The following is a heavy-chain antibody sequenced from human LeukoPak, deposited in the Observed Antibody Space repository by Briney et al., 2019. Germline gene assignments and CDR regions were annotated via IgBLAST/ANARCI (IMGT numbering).Heavy chain of an antibody. CDR1: GFTFSSYA. CDR2: IRYDGSNK. D-gene: IGHD3-10*01. Sequence: GGSLRLSCAASGFTFSSYAMHWVRQAPGKGLEWVAFIRYDGSNKYYADSVKGRFTISRDNSKNTLYLQMNSLRAEDTAVYYCASTLLWFGELKEGGQGTLVTVSS. CDR3: ASTLLWFGELKE. V-gene: IGHV3-30*02. J-gene: IGHJ4*02.